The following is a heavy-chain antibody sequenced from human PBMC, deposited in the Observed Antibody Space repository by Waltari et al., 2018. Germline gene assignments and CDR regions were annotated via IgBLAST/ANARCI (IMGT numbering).Heavy chain of an antibody. Sequence: QVPLVQSGAEVKKPGASVKVSCKASGYTFHGYYMHRGRQAPGQGLEWMGWINPNSGGTNYAQKFQGRVTMTRDTSISTAYMELSRLRSDDTDVYYCARSLYSNYVNYWGQGTLVTVSS. CDR2: INPNSGGT. CDR3: ARSLYSNYVNY. D-gene: IGHD4-4*01. CDR1: GYTFHGYY. J-gene: IGHJ4*02. V-gene: IGHV1-2*02.